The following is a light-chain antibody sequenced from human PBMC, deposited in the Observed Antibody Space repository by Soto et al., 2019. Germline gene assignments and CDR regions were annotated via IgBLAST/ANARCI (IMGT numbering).Light chain of an antibody. Sequence: AIQLTQAPSSLSASVGDRVTISCRTSQDISSALAWYQQRPGKPPKLLLSDASSLESGVPSRFSGSGSGTGFTLTISSLQPEDFATYYCQQFNDCPGTFGQGTTLEIK. CDR3: QQFNDCPGT. V-gene: IGKV1D-13*01. CDR1: QDISSA. J-gene: IGKJ2*01. CDR2: DAS.